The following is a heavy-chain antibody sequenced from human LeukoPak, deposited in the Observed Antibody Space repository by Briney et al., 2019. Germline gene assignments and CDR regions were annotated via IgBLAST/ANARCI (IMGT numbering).Heavy chain of an antibody. J-gene: IGHJ4*02. Sequence: GGSLRLSCAASGFTFSSYAMSWVRQAPGKGLEWVSAISGSGGSTYYADSVKGRFTISRDNAKNSLYLQVNSLRDEDTAVYYCARGLTGATVFDYWGQGTLVTVSS. CDR1: GFTFSSYA. CDR2: ISGSGGST. V-gene: IGHV3-23*01. CDR3: ARGLTGATVFDY. D-gene: IGHD1-26*01.